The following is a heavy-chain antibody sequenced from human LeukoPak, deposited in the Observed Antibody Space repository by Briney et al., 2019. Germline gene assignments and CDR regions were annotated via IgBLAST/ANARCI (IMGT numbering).Heavy chain of an antibody. D-gene: IGHD4-17*01. J-gene: IGHJ4*02. Sequence: TGGSLRLSCAASGFTFSSYAMSWVRQAPGKGLEWVSAISGSGGSTYYADSVKGRFTISRDNSKNTLYLQMNSLKTEDTAVYYCTTYLTVTTYFYFDYWGQGTLVTVSS. CDR2: ISGSGGST. CDR1: GFTFSSYA. CDR3: TTYLTVTTYFYFDY. V-gene: IGHV3-23*01.